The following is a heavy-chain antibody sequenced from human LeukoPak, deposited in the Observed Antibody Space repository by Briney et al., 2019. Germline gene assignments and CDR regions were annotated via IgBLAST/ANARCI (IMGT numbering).Heavy chain of an antibody. D-gene: IGHD2-2*01. CDR2: ISLSGSTI. Sequence: GGSLRLSCAASGFNFIDFYMSWIRQAPGKGLEWLSSISLSGSTITYAASVKGRVTVSRDNAKNSVVLHILSLRADDTAVYYCAREASCSSTTCYFDYWGQGTLVTVSS. CDR3: AREASCSSTTCYFDY. J-gene: IGHJ4*02. V-gene: IGHV3-11*01. CDR1: GFNFIDFY.